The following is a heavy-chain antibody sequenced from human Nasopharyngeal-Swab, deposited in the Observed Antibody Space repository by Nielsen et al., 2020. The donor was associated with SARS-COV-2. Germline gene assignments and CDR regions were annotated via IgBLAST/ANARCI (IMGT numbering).Heavy chain of an antibody. CDR2: TRYDGSNK. Sequence: GESLKISCAASGFTFSSYGMHWVRQAPVKGLEWVAVTRYDGSNKYYADSVKGRFTISRDNSKNTLYLQMNSLRAEDTAVYYCARESGRYDYVWGSYRPHFDYWGQGTLVTVSS. CDR1: GFTFSSYG. J-gene: IGHJ4*02. V-gene: IGHV3-33*01. CDR3: ARESGRYDYVWGSYRPHFDY. D-gene: IGHD3-16*02.